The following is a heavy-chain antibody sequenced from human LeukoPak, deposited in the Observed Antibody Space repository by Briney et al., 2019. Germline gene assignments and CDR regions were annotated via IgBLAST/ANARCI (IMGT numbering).Heavy chain of an antibody. CDR2: ITWDGGST. CDR3: ASAVAGAFDY. D-gene: IGHD6-19*01. J-gene: IGHJ4*02. Sequence: GGSLRLSCAASGFTFDDYAMHWVRQAPGKGLAWVSLITWDGGSTYYADSVKGRFTISRHNSKNSLYLQMNSLRAEDTALYYCASAVAGAFDYWGQGTLVTVSS. CDR1: GFTFDDYA. V-gene: IGHV3-43D*03.